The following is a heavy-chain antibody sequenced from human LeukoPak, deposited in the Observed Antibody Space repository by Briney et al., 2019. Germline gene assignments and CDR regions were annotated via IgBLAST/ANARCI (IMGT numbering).Heavy chain of an antibody. D-gene: IGHD5-24*01. CDR3: ARRSRMTTIDAFDI. CDR1: GGSISSYY. V-gene: IGHV4-59*08. CDR2: IYYSGST. Sequence: SETLSLTCTVSGGSISSYYWSWIRQPPGKGLEWIGYIYYSGSTNYNPSLKSRVTISVDTSKNQFFLKLSSVTAADTAVYYCARRSRMTTIDAFDILGQGTMVTVSS. J-gene: IGHJ3*02.